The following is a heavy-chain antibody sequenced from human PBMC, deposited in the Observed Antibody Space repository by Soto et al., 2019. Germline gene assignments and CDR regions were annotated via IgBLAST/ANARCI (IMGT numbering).Heavy chain of an antibody. D-gene: IGHD4-4*01. CDR1: GGSISSGGYS. V-gene: IGHV4-30-2*01. CDR2: IYHSGST. CDR3: ATRDVTTSYGMDV. J-gene: IGHJ6*02. Sequence: PSETLSLTCAVSGGSISSGGYSWNWIRQPPGKGLEWIGYIYHSGSTLYNPSLKSRVTISVDKSKNQFSLKLSSVTAADTAVYYCATRDVTTSYGMDVWGQGTTVTVSS.